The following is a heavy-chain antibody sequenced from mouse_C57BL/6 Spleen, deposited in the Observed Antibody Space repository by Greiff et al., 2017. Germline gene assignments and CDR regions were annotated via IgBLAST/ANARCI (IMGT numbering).Heavy chain of an antibody. CDR3: ASDYDDLLYAMDY. CDR2: IWSGGST. V-gene: IGHV2-2*01. CDR1: GFSLTSYG. J-gene: IGHJ4*01. D-gene: IGHD2-4*01. Sequence: VQVVESGPGLVQPSQSLSITCTVSGFSLTSYGVHWVRQSPGKGLEWLGVIWSGGSTDYNAAFISRLSISKDNSKSQVFFKMNSLQADDTAIYYCASDYDDLLYAMDYWGQGTSVTVSS.